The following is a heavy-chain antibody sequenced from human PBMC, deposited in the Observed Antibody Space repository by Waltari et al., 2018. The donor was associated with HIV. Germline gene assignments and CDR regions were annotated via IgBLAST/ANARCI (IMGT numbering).Heavy chain of an antibody. D-gene: IGHD3-3*01. V-gene: IGHV1-2*02. CDR3: AKDREWRTSPRWAFDI. J-gene: IGHJ3*02. CDR1: GFTFTGYY. CDR2: INPNSGYT. Sequence: GFTFTGYYVHWVRQAPGQGLECLGWINPNSGYTYYAQKFQGRVTMTRDTSINTAYMELSSLNSDDTAIYYCAKDREWRTSPRWAFDIWGQGTMVTVSS.